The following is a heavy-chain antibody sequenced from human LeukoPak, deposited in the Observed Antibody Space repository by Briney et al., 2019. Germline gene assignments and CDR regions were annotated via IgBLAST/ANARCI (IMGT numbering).Heavy chain of an antibody. D-gene: IGHD1-26*01. J-gene: IGHJ4*02. CDR1: GFTFSTYA. CDR2: INSNGDNT. CDR3: AKPREGPTFDY. Sequence: GGSLRLSCVASGFTFSTYAMYWVRQAPGKGLEYVSSINSNGDNTYYADSVKGRSTISRDNSKNTLYLQMSSLRTDDTAVYYCAKPREGPTFDYWGQGTLVT. V-gene: IGHV3-64D*06.